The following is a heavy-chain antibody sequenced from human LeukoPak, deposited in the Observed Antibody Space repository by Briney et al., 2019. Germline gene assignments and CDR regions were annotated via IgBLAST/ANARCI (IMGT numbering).Heavy chain of an antibody. D-gene: IGHD6-13*01. V-gene: IGHV3-30-3*01. Sequence: PGGSLRLSCAASGFTFSSYAMHWVRQAPGKGLEWVAVISYDGSNKYYADSVKGRFTISRDNSKNTLYLQMNSLRAEDTAVYYCARGDSSSWRAYFDYWGQGTLVTVSS. CDR2: ISYDGSNK. J-gene: IGHJ4*02. CDR3: ARGDSSSWRAYFDY. CDR1: GFTFSSYA.